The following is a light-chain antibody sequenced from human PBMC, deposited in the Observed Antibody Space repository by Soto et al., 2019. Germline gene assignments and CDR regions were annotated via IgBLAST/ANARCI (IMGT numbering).Light chain of an antibody. CDR1: QSVSSN. CDR2: GAS. Sequence: DILFTHSPATLSVSQVERATISCRASQSVSSNLAWYQQKPGQAPRLLISGASSRAADITDRLSGSGSGTDVNLTISSLEPEEFAVDYCQKRSNWPLNCGGGTTGDI. V-gene: IGKV3D-11*03. J-gene: IGKJ4*01. CDR3: QKRSNWPLN.